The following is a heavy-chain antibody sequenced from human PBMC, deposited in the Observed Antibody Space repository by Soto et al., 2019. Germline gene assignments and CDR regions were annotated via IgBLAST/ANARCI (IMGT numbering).Heavy chain of an antibody. J-gene: IGHJ4*02. V-gene: IGHV1-24*01. Sequence: PGKGLEWMGGFDPEDGETIYAQKLQGRVTMTEDTSTSTAYMELRSLRSDDTAVYYCARLPNENDYGDCWGRGTVVTVSS. CDR2: FDPEDGET. D-gene: IGHD4-17*01. CDR3: ARLPNENDYGDC.